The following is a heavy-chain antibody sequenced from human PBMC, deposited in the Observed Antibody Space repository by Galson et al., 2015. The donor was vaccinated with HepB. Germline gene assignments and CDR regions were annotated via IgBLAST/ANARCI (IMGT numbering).Heavy chain of an antibody. Sequence: SGYTFTGYYLHWVRQAPGQGLEWMGRIHPNSRGTNYARKFQGRVTMTRDTTISTAYMELSRLTSDDTAVYYCASAIIQYGMDVWGQGTTVTVSS. V-gene: IGHV1-2*06. J-gene: IGHJ6*02. CDR2: IHPNSRGT. CDR3: ASAIIQYGMDV. CDR1: GYTFTGYY. D-gene: IGHD2-21*01.